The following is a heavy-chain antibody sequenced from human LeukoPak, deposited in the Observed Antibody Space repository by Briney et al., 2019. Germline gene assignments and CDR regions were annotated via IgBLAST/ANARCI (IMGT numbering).Heavy chain of an antibody. CDR1: GYTFTGYY. D-gene: IGHD3-10*01. V-gene: IGHV1-2*02. CDR3: ARPLNEYYYGSAIDAFDI. J-gene: IGHJ3*02. CDR2: INPNSGGT. Sequence: ASVKVSCKASGYTFTGYYMHWVRQAPGQGLEWMGWINPNSGGTNYAQKFQGRVTMIRDTSISTAYMELSRLRSDDTAVYYCARPLNEYYYGSAIDAFDIWGQGTMVTVSS.